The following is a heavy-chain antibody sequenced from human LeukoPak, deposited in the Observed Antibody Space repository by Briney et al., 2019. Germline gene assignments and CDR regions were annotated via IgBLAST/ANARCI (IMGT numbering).Heavy chain of an antibody. J-gene: IGHJ4*02. V-gene: IGHV3-21*01. D-gene: IGHD6-19*01. CDR3: ASSGWRQSFDY. CDR1: GFTFSSYS. CDR2: ISSSSSYI. Sequence: GGSLRLFCAASGFTFSSYSMNWVRQAPGKGLEWVSSISSSSSYIYYADSVKGRFTISRDNAKNSLYLQMNSLRAEDTAVYYCASSGWRQSFDYWGQGTLVTVSS.